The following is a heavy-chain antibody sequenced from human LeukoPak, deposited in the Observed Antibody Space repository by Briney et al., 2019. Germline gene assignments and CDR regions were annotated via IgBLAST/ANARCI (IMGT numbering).Heavy chain of an antibody. V-gene: IGHV4-34*01. Sequence: SETLSLTCAVYGGSFSGYYWSWIRQPPGKGLEWIGEINHSGSTNCNPSLKSRVTISVDTSKNQFSLKLSSATAADTAVYYCARGGTTYYYGSGSYYNALASYWGQGTLVTVSS. CDR1: GGSFSGYY. D-gene: IGHD3-10*01. J-gene: IGHJ4*02. CDR2: INHSGST. CDR3: ARGGTTYYYGSGSYYNALASY.